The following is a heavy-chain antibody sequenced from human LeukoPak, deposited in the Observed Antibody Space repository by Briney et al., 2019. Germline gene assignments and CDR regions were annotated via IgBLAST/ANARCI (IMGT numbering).Heavy chain of an antibody. CDR2: IYHSGSN. V-gene: IGHV4-59*07. CDR3: ARGGGYASPIGY. CDR1: RGSISTYY. D-gene: IGHD5-12*01. J-gene: IGHJ4*02. Sequence: KPSDTLSLTCTLSRGSISTYYWSWIRQPPGKGREWIGYIYHSGSNNYHPSLKSRVTISVDTSKNQFSLKLSSVTAADTAVYYCARGGGYASPIGYWVQGALVTVSS.